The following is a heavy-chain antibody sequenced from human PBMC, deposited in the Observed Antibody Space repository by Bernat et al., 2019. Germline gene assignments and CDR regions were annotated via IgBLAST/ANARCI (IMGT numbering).Heavy chain of an antibody. V-gene: IGHV3-23*01. CDR2: ISGSGGSP. CDR3: AKRVRTAGGAFDI. Sequence: EVQLLESGGGLVRPGESLRLSCAASGFTFSSYHMSWVRQPPGKGLEWVSAISGSGGSPYFADSVKGRFTISRDNSKNMLYLQMSSLRAEDTALYYCAKRVRTAGGAFDIWGQGTMVTVSS. J-gene: IGHJ3*02. CDR1: GFTFSSYH. D-gene: IGHD1-1*01.